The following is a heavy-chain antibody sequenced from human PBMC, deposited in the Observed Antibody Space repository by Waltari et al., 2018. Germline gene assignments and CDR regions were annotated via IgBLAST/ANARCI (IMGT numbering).Heavy chain of an antibody. CDR1: GGSLSRGRYY. D-gene: IGHD4-17*01. CDR2: ISTSGST. J-gene: IGHJ2*01. CDR3: ARPYDVYAYWYFDL. Sequence: QVQLQESGPGLVKPSQTLSLTCTVSGGSLSRGRYYWSWIRQPAGKGLEWIGYISTSGSTNYNPSLKSRVTISIDTSKNQFSLKLSSVTAADTAVYYCARPYDVYAYWYFDLWGRGTLVTVSS. V-gene: IGHV4-61*09.